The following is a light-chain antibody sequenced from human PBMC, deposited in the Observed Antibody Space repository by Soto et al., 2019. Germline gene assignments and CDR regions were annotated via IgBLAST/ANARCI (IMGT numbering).Light chain of an antibody. V-gene: IGKV1-5*03. CDR1: QTISSW. J-gene: IGKJ1*01. CDR2: KAS. Sequence: DIQMTQSPSTLSGSVGDRVTITCRASQTISSWLAWYQQKPGKAPKLLIYKASTLKSGVPSRFSGSGSGTEFTLTISSLQPDDFATYYCQHDNSYSEAFGHGTKVDIK. CDR3: QHDNSYSEA.